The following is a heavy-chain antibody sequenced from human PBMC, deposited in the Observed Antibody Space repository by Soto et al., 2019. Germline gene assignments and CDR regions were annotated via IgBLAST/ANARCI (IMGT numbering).Heavy chain of an antibody. CDR3: AVGHGGYCSSTSCFRSYGIDV. D-gene: IGHD2-2*01. Sequence: GASVKVSCKASGGTFSSYAISWVRQAPGQGLEWMGGIIPIFGTANYAQKFQGRVTITADESTSTAYMELSSLRSEDTAVYYCAVGHGGYCSSTSCFRSYGIDVRAQRTTVTGSS. CDR2: IIPIFGTA. J-gene: IGHJ6*02. CDR1: GGTFSSYA. V-gene: IGHV1-69*13.